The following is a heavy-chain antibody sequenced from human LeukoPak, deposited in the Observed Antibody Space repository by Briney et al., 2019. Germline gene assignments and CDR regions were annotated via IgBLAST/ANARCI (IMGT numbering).Heavy chain of an antibody. Sequence: GGSLRLSCAASGFTFSNYAMTWVRQAPGKGLEWVSAISGSGGGTYYTDSVKGRFTISRDNSKNTLYLQMNSLRAEDTAVYYCAKERSFGTWLGDYWGQGALVTVSS. D-gene: IGHD2/OR15-2a*01. J-gene: IGHJ4*02. V-gene: IGHV3-23*01. CDR3: AKERSFGTWLGDY. CDR2: ISGSGGGT. CDR1: GFTFSNYA.